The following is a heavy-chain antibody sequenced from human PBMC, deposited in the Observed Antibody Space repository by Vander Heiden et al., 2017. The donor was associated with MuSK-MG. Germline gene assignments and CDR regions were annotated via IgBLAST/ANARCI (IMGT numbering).Heavy chain of an antibody. CDR1: GGSISSSTYY. V-gene: IGHV4-39*01. CDR3: ARHGVAVVVSAAMSFDY. Sequence: QLQLQESGPGLVKPSETLSLTCTVSGGSISSSTYYWGWIRQPPGKGLEWIGSVYYTGDTYYNPSLKSRVTISVDTSKNQFSLKLRSVTAADTAVYYCARHGVAVVVSAAMSFDYWGQGTLVTVSS. J-gene: IGHJ4*02. CDR2: VYYTGDT. D-gene: IGHD2-2*01.